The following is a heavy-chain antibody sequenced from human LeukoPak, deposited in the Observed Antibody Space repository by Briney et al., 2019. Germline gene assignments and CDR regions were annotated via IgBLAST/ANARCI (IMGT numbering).Heavy chain of an antibody. D-gene: IGHD1-26*01. CDR2: ISGDDKT. CDR3: ARPPHIGSSLDY. Sequence: GGSLRLSCAVSGVTVRSNYMGWVRQAPGKGLEWVSIISGDDKTDYADSVKGRFTVSKDNSRNTLYLQMNSLRVEDTAVYYCARPPHIGSSLDYWGQGTLVTVSS. CDR1: GVTVRSNY. J-gene: IGHJ4*02. V-gene: IGHV3-66*01.